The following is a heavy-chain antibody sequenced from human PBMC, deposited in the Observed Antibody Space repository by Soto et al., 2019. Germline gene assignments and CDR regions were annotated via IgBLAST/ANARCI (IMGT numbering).Heavy chain of an antibody. Sequence: EVQLVESGGGLFQPGGSLRLSCAASGFTYSVTWMSWVRQPPGKRLEWVANIKQDGSDKNYVDSVKGRFTISRDNTKKSLFLQMNSLGVEDTGVYYCVRGGGHFANWGQGTLVSVSS. CDR3: VRGGGHFAN. J-gene: IGHJ4*02. D-gene: IGHD3-3*02. CDR2: IKQDGSDK. V-gene: IGHV3-7*03. CDR1: GFTYSVTW.